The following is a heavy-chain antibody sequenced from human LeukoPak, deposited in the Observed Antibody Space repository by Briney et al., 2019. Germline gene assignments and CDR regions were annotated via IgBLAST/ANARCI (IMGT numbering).Heavy chain of an antibody. CDR3: ARHPFQYPFDH. V-gene: IGHV4-59*08. D-gene: IGHD4-4*01. J-gene: IGHJ5*02. Sequence: PPETLSLTCTVSGASVSSDYWSWIRQSPGKGLEWIGYIYHSGHTMSNPSLKSRVPLSLDTSNNQFSLKLSSVTAADTAVYYCARHPFQYPFDHWGQGTVVSVSS. CDR2: IYHSGHT. CDR1: GASVSSDY.